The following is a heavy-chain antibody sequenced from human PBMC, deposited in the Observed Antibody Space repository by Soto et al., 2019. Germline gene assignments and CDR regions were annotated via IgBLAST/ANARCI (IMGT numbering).Heavy chain of an antibody. CDR3: ARGLEYYFKPGVFDI. J-gene: IGHJ3*02. CDR2: VGSSGNTK. CDR1: GFTLSSSE. V-gene: IGHV3-48*03. Sequence: EVQLVESGGGLEQPGGSLRLSCAASGFTLSSSEMNWVRQAPGKGLEWVSYVGSSGNTKYYADSVKGRFTISRDNAKNSLYLQMNSLRAEDTAVYYCARGLEYYFKPGVFDIWCKGQWSPSLQ. D-gene: IGHD1-26*01.